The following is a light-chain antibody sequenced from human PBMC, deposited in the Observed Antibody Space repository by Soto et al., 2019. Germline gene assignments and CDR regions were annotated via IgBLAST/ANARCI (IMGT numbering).Light chain of an antibody. V-gene: IGKV3-11*01. CDR1: QHVYNY. J-gene: IGKJ1*01. CDR3: QQYNNWPPWT. Sequence: EIVLTQFPDTLSLSPGERATLSCRASQHVYNYLAWYQQKPGQAPRLLVYDASDRATGIPARFSGSGSGTEFTLTISSLLSEDFAVYYCQQYNNWPPWTFGQGTKVDIK. CDR2: DAS.